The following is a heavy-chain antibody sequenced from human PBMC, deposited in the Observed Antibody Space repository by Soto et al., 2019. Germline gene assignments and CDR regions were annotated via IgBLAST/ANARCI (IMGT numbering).Heavy chain of an antibody. V-gene: IGHV1-46*01. CDR1: GHSFTRPSDY. Sequence: QVQLVQSGAEVKMPGASVKVTCKASGHSFTRPSDYMHWVRQAPGQGLEWVGIINLSDGSTSYAQRSQGRVTLTSDTSTSTXXMXXSXXRSXXXXXXXXXRDRAGATADSWGQGTLVTVSS. J-gene: IGHJ5*01. CDR3: XRDRAGATADS. CDR2: INLSDGST. D-gene: IGHD3-10*01.